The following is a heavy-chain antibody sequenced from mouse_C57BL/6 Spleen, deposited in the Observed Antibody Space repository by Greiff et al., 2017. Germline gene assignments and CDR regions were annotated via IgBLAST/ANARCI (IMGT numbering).Heavy chain of an antibody. CDR3: AKGTTAQAPWFAY. Sequence: VQLQQSGAELVKPGASVKTSCKASGYAFSSYWMNWVKQRPGKGLEWIGQIYPGDGDTNYNGKFKGKATLTADKSSSTAYMQLSSLTSEDSAVYFCAKGTTAQAPWFAYWGQGTLVTVSA. CDR2: IYPGDGDT. CDR1: GYAFSSYW. D-gene: IGHD3-2*02. V-gene: IGHV1-80*01. J-gene: IGHJ3*01.